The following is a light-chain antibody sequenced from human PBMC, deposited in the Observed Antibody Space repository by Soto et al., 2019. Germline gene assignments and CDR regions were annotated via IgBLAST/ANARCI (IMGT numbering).Light chain of an antibody. CDR2: GAF. V-gene: IGKV3-20*01. CDR3: QQYRNSQLT. J-gene: IGKJ4*01. CDR1: QSVSSSY. Sequence: EIVLTQSPGTLSLSPGERATLSCRASQSVSSSYLAWYQQKPGQAPRLLIYGAFSRATGIQDRFSGSGSGTDFTLTISRLEPEDFAEYFCQQYRNSQLTFGGGTKVEIK.